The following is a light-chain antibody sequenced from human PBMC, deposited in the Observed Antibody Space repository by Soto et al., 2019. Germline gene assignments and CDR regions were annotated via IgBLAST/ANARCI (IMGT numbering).Light chain of an antibody. Sequence: SVLTQPASVSGSPGHSITISCTGTSSDVGGYNLVSWHQQHPGKAPKLMIYEVSKRPSGVSNRFSGSKSGNTASLTISGLQAEDEADYYCCSYAGSSTFLYVFGTGTKVTVL. V-gene: IGLV2-23*02. CDR3: CSYAGSSTFLYV. J-gene: IGLJ1*01. CDR2: EVS. CDR1: SSDVGGYNL.